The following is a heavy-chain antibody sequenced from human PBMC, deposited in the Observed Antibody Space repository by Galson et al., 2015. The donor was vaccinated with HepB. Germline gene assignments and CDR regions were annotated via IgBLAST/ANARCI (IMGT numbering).Heavy chain of an antibody. CDR2: ISASGDDR. CDR1: EFTFADFP. V-gene: IGHV3-23*01. CDR3: ARGVRGSTLYYFDY. Sequence: SLRLSCAASEFTFADFPMSWVRQAPGKGLECVSGISASGDDRYYADSVKGRFTISRDNSKNTLYLQMNSLRAEDTAVYYCARGVRGSTLYYFDYWGQGTLVTVSS. J-gene: IGHJ4*02. D-gene: IGHD2-15*01.